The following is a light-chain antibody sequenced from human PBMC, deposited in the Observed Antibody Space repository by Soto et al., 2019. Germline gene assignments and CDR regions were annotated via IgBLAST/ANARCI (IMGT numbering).Light chain of an antibody. J-gene: IGKJ1*01. V-gene: IGKV3-15*01. CDR2: AAS. CDR3: QQFNGWPPTWT. Sequence: EVVMTQSPATLSVSPGERATLSCRASQSINSNLAWFQQKPGQAPRLLIYAASNRATGIPARFSGSGSGTEFTLTISSLQSEDFAVYYCQQFNGWPPTWTLGQGTKVEVK. CDR1: QSINSN.